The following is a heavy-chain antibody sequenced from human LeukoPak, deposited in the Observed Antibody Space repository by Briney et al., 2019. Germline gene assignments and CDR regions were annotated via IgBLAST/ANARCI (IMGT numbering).Heavy chain of an antibody. CDR3: AKDRRIVVVVAAPDAFDI. CDR1: GFTFDDYA. D-gene: IGHD2-15*01. Sequence: GGSLRLSCAAPGFTFDDYAMHWVRQAPGKGLEWVSGISWNSGSIGYADSVKGRFTISRDNAKNSLYLQMNSLRAEDTALYYCAKDRRIVVVVAAPDAFDIWGQGTMVTVSS. CDR2: ISWNSGSI. V-gene: IGHV3-9*01. J-gene: IGHJ3*02.